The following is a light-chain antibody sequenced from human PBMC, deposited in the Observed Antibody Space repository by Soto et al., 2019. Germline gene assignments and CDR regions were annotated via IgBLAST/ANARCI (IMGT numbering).Light chain of an antibody. V-gene: IGLV1-40*01. CDR2: GNT. Sequence: QSVLTQPPSVSGAPGQRVTFSCSGSSSNIGAGYDVHWYQQLPRRAPKLLLYGNTYRPSGVPDRFSGSKSGTSASLAITGLQAEDEADYYCQSYDRSLSGVVFGGGTKLTVL. CDR3: QSYDRSLSGVV. CDR1: SSNIGAGYD. J-gene: IGLJ2*01.